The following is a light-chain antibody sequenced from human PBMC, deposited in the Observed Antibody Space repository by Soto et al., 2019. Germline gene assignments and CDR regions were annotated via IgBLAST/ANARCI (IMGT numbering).Light chain of an antibody. CDR1: SGYSNYK. CDR2: VGTGGIVG. CDR3: GADHGSGSNFVYV. V-gene: IGLV9-49*01. J-gene: IGLJ1*01. Sequence: QSALTQLPSASASLGASVTLTCTLSSGYSNYKVDWYQQRPGKGPRFVMRVGTGGIVGSKGDGIPDRFSVLGSGLNRYLTIKNIQEEDESDYHCGADHGSGSNFVYVFGTGTKVTVL.